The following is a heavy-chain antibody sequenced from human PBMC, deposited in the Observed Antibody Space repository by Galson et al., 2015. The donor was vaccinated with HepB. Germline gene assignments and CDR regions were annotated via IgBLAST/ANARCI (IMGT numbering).Heavy chain of an antibody. J-gene: IGHJ6*03. V-gene: IGHV1-2*06. Sequence: SVKVSCKASGYTFTGYYMHWVRQAPGQGLEWMGRINPNSGGTNYAQKFQGRVTMTRDTSISTAYMELSRLRSDDTAVYYCARETYYDFWSGYYYYYYYMDVWGKGTTVTVSS. CDR3: ARETYYDFWSGYYYYYYYMDV. CDR2: INPNSGGT. CDR1: GYTFTGYY. D-gene: IGHD3-3*01.